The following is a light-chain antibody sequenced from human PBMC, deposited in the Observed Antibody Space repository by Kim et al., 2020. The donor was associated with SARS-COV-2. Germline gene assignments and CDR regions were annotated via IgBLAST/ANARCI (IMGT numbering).Light chain of an antibody. J-gene: IGKJ5*01. CDR1: QSVSSSY. CDR3: QQYGSSPIT. Sequence: EIVLTQSPGPLSLSPGERATLSCRASQSVSSSYLAWYQQKPGQAPRLLIYGASDRATGIPDRFSGSGSGTDFTLNISILEPEDFAVYYCQQYGSSPITFGQGTRLEIK. CDR2: GAS. V-gene: IGKV3-20*01.